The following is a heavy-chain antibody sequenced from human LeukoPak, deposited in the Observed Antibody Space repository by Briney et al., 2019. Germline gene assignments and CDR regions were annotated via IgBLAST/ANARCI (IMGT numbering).Heavy chain of an antibody. Sequence: SETLSLTCTVSGGSISSYYWSWIRQPPGKGLEWIACISYSGSTKYNPSLKSRVTISVDTSKNQFSLKLSSVTAADTAVYYCARAGGWYFDYWGQGTLVTVSS. CDR3: ARAGGWYFDY. J-gene: IGHJ4*02. CDR1: GGSISSYY. CDR2: ISYSGST. D-gene: IGHD6-19*01. V-gene: IGHV4-59*12.